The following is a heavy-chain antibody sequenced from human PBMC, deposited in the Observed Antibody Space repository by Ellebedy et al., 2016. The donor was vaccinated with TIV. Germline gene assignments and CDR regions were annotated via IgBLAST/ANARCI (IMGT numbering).Heavy chain of an antibody. CDR1: GGSISATNSH. CDR3: ARGHYGSGTYFAPGE. D-gene: IGHD3-10*01. V-gene: IGHV4-39*07. Sequence: MPSETLSFTCTVSGGSISATNSHWDWIRQPPGKGLEWIGTIYYSVITMYNPSLNSRVTISTDMSKNQFSLILSSVTAADTAVYYCARGHYGSGTYFAPGEWGQGALVTVSS. CDR2: IYYSVIT. J-gene: IGHJ4*02.